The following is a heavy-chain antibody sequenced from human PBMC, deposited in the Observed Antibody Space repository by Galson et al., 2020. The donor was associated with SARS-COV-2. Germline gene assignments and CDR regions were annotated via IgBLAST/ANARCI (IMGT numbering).Heavy chain of an antibody. CDR3: AIFRLNYYDSPREDFDY. V-gene: IGHV4-39*01. D-gene: IGHD3-22*01. J-gene: IGHJ4*02. CDR1: GGSISSSSYY. CDR2: IYYSGST. Sequence: SETLSLTCTVSGGSISSSSYYWGWIRQPPGKGLEWIGSIYYSGSTYYNPSLKSRVTISVDTSKNQFSLKLSSVTAADTAVYYCAIFRLNYYDSPREDFDYWGQGTLVTFSS.